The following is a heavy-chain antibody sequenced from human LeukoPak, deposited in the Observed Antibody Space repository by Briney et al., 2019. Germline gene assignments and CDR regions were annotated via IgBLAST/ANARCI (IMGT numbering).Heavy chain of an antibody. D-gene: IGHD4-17*01. J-gene: IGHJ4*02. CDR3: ARDKVTTVTYFDY. Sequence: ASVKVSCKVSGYTLTELSMHWVRQAPGKGLEWMGGFDPEDGETIYAQKLQGRVTMTTDTSTSTAYMELRSLRSDDTAVYYCARDKVTTVTYFDYWGQGTLVTVSS. CDR2: FDPEDGET. V-gene: IGHV1-24*01. CDR1: GYTLTELS.